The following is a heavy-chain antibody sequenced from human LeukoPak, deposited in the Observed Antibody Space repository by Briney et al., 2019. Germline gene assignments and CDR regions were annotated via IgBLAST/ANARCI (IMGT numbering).Heavy chain of an antibody. J-gene: IGHJ4*02. D-gene: IGHD3-22*01. CDR3: AQEVDTSGFKLDY. V-gene: IGHV3-23*01. CDR1: GLAFSSYA. Sequence: GGSLRLSCATSGLAFSSYAMSWVRQAPGKGLEWVSTVVASIINTYYADSVKGRFTISRDSSKNTLYLQMSSLRAEDTAVYYCAQEVDTSGFKLDYWGQGSLVTVSS. CDR2: VVASIINT.